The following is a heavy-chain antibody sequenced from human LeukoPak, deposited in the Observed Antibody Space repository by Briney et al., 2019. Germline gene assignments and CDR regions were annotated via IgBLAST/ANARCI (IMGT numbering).Heavy chain of an antibody. Sequence: GGSLRLSCAASGFTFSSYAMSWVRQAPGKGLEWVSAISGSGGSTYYADSVKGRFTISRDNSKNTLYQQMNSLRAEDKAVSYCAREKVAGSRSYFDYWGQGTLVTVSS. CDR2: ISGSGGST. CDR3: AREKVAGSRSYFDY. J-gene: IGHJ4*02. V-gene: IGHV3-23*01. CDR1: GFTFSSYA. D-gene: IGHD5-12*01.